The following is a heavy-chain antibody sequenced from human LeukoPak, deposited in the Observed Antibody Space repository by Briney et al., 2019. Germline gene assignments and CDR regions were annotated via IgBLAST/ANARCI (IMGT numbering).Heavy chain of an antibody. Sequence: PSETLSLTCTVSGGSLSSGTYYWSWIRQPAGKGLEWVGHIYGSGSTNYNTSLKSRVIISVDTSKNQLSLKLSSVTAADTAVYYCARESLALLRPRGSNWFDPWGQGTLVTVSS. CDR2: IYGSGST. CDR1: GGSLSSGTYY. CDR3: ARESLALLRPRGSNWFDP. V-gene: IGHV4-61*10. J-gene: IGHJ5*02. D-gene: IGHD1-26*01.